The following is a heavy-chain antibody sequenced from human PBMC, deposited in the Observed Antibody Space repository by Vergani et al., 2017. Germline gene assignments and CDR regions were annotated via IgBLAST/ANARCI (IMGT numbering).Heavy chain of an antibody. J-gene: IGHJ5*02. CDR2: IYTSGST. CDR3: ARDSSGYWGHNWFDP. D-gene: IGHD3-22*01. Sequence: QVQLQESGPGLVKPSETLSLTCTVSGGSISSYYWSWIRQPPGKGLEWIGYIYTSGSTNYNPSLKSRVTISVDTSKNQFSLKLSSVTAADTAVYYCARDSSGYWGHNWFDPWGQGTLVTVSS. CDR1: GGSISSYY. V-gene: IGHV4-4*09.